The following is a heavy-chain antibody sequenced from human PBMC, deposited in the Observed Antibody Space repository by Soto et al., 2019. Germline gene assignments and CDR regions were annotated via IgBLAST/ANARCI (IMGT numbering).Heavy chain of an antibody. CDR2: IYYSGST. J-gene: IGHJ6*02. D-gene: IGHD6-13*01. CDR1: GGSISSSSYY. Sequence: SETLSLTCTVSGGSISSSSYYWGWIRQPPGKGLEWIGSIYYSGSTYYNPSLKSRVTISVDTSKNQFSLKLSSVTAADTAVYYCARRWSSWYGSYYYYGMGVWGQGTTVTVPS. V-gene: IGHV4-39*01. CDR3: ARRWSSWYGSYYYYGMGV.